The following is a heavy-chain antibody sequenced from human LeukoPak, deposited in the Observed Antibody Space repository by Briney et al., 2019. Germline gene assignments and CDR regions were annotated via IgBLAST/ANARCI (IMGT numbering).Heavy chain of an antibody. CDR1: GGSISSYY. Sequence: SETLPLTCTVSGGSISSYYWSWIRQPPGKGLEWIGEINHSGSTNYNPSLKSRVTISVDTSKNQFSLKLSSVTAADTAVYYCARGGLFDYWGQGTLVTVSS. J-gene: IGHJ4*02. CDR2: INHSGST. CDR3: ARGGLFDY. V-gene: IGHV4-34*01.